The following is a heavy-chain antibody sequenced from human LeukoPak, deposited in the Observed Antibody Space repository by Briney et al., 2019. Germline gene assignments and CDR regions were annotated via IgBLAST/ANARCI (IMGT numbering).Heavy chain of an antibody. J-gene: IGHJ4*02. Sequence: SETLSLTCAVSGGSISSSNWWSWVRQPPGKGLEWIGEIYHSGSTNYNPSLKSRVTISVDKSKNQFSLKLSSVTAADTAVYYCARDYYRAVRGVIIAHFDYWGQGTLVTVSS. D-gene: IGHD3-10*01. CDR2: IYHSGST. CDR3: ARDYYRAVRGVIIAHFDY. CDR1: GGSISSSNW. V-gene: IGHV4-4*02.